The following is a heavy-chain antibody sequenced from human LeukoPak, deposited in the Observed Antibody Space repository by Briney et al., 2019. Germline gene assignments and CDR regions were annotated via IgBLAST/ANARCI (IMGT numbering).Heavy chain of an antibody. CDR1: GYSFTSYW. D-gene: IGHD3-3*01. J-gene: IGHJ4*02. CDR3: ARGNYDFWSAFAH. CDR2: IYPGDSDT. Sequence: GESLKISSKGSGYSFTSYWIGWVRQMPGKGLECMGIIYPGDSDTRYSPSFQGQVTISADKSISTAYLQWSSLKASATAMYYCARGNYDFWSAFAHWGQGTLVTVSS. V-gene: IGHV5-51*01.